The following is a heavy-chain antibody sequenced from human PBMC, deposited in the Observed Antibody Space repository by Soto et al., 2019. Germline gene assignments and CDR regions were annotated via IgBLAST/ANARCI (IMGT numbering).Heavy chain of an antibody. CDR2: INPNSGGT. CDR3: ARNHDYYDSSGYVDDAFDI. D-gene: IGHD3-22*01. J-gene: IGHJ3*02. CDR1: GYTFTGYY. V-gene: IGHV1-2*02. Sequence: ASVKVSCKASGYTFTGYYMHWVRQAPGQGLEWMGWINPNSGGTNYAQKFQGRVTMTRDTSISTAYMELSRLRSDDTAVYYCARNHDYYDSSGYVDDAFDIWGQGTLVTVSS.